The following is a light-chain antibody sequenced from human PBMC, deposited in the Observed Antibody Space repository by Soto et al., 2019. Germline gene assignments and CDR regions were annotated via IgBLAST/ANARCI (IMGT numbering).Light chain of an antibody. CDR3: QQYSSSSGWT. CDR2: KAS. CDR1: QSISSW. V-gene: IGKV1-5*03. Sequence: DIQMTQSPSTLSASVGDRVTITCRASQSISSWLAWYQQKPGKAPKLLIYKASSLESGVPSRFSGSGSGTEFTLTISSLQPDDFATYYCQQYSSSSGWTFGQGTKVDI. J-gene: IGKJ1*01.